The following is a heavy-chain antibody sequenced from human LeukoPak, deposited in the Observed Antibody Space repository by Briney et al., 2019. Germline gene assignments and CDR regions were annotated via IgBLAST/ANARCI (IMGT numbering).Heavy chain of an antibody. Sequence: PSETLSLTCTVSGGSISSYYWSWIRQPPGKGLEWIGYICYSGSTNYNPSLRSRVTISVDTSKNQFSLKLSSVTAADTAVYYCARVSGSYYYDSSGYYYDYWGQGTLVTVSS. D-gene: IGHD3-22*01. J-gene: IGHJ4*02. CDR2: ICYSGST. CDR3: ARVSGSYYYDSSGYYYDY. V-gene: IGHV4-59*01. CDR1: GGSISSYY.